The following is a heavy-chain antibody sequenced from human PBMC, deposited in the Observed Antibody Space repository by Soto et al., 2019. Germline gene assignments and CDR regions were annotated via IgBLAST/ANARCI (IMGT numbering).Heavy chain of an antibody. CDR3: ARDAARVYYYYYGMDV. CDR2: IYYSGST. CDR1: GGSISSGGYY. V-gene: IGHV4-31*03. J-gene: IGHJ6*02. Sequence: PSETLSLTCTVSGGSISSGGYYWSGIRQHPGKGLEWIGNIYYSGSTYYNPSLKRRVTISVDTSKNQFSLKLSSVTAADTAVYYCARDAARVYYYYYGMDVWGQGTTVTVSS. D-gene: IGHD6-25*01.